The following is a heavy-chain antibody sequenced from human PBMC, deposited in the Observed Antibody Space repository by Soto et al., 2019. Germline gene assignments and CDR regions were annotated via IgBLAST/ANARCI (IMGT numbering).Heavy chain of an antibody. CDR1: GFSLSNARMG. CDR3: ERIVVAAAGVHWLDP. V-gene: IGHV2-26*01. Sequence: QVTLKESGPVLVKPTETLTLTCTVSGFSLSNARMGVSWIRQPPGKALEWLAHIFSNDEKSYSTSLKSRLTISKDTSKSQVVLTMTNMDPVDTDTYYCERIVVAAAGVHWLDPWGQGTLVTVSS. J-gene: IGHJ5*02. CDR2: IFSNDEK. D-gene: IGHD6-13*01.